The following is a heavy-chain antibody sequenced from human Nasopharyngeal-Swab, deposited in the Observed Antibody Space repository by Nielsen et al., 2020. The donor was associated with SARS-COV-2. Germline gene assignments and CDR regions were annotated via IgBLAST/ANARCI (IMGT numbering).Heavy chain of an antibody. CDR1: GVSISSQY. J-gene: IGHJ5*02. CDR3: AKEGATGWFDP. V-gene: IGHV4-59*11. Sequence: SETLSLTCTVSGVSISSQYWSWIRQPPGKGLGWIGYISHSSGTNYNPSLKSRVTMFMDTSKNQFSLKLRSVTAADTAVYYCAKEGATGWFDPWGQGTLVTVSS. CDR2: ISHSSGT.